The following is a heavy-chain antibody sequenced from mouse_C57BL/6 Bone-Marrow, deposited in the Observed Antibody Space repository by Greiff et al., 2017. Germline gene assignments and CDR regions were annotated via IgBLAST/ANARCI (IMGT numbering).Heavy chain of an antibody. J-gene: IGHJ3*01. CDR3: ARGRGVLFAY. V-gene: IGHV5-4*03. Sequence: EVKLVESGGGLVKPGGSLKLSCAASGFTFSSYAMSWVRQTPEKRLEWVATISDGGSSSSYPDNVKGRFTISRDNAKNNQHLQMSHLKSEDTAMYCCARGRGVLFAYWGQGTLVTVSA. CDR2: ISDGGSSS. CDR1: GFTFSSYA.